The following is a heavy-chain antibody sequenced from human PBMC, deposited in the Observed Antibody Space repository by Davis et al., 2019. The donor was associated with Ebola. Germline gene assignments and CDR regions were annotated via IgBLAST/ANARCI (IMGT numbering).Heavy chain of an antibody. D-gene: IGHD1-14*01. J-gene: IGHJ6*02. CDR1: GASISSYY. Sequence: SETLSPTCTVSGASISSYYWSWIRQPPGKGLEWIGYIYYSGRTNYNPSLKSGFTISVDTSKNQVSLKLSSVTAADTAVYYCARGTGITRYYYGMDVWGQGTTVTVSS. V-gene: IGHV4-59*12. CDR3: ARGTGITRYYYGMDV. CDR2: IYYSGRT.